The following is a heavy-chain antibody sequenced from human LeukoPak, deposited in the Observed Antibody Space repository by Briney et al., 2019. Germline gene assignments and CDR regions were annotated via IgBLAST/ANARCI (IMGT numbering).Heavy chain of an antibody. J-gene: IGHJ4*02. CDR1: GFTFSSYA. V-gene: IGHV3-30*04. Sequence: PGRSLRLSCAASGFTFSSYAMHWVRQAPGKGLEWVAAISYDGNNKYYADSVKGRFTISRDNSKNTLFLQMNSLRAEDRAVYYCAKDSLRTVPKASFDYWGQGTLVTVSS. CDR2: ISYDGNNK. D-gene: IGHD2-2*01. CDR3: AKDSLRTVPKASFDY.